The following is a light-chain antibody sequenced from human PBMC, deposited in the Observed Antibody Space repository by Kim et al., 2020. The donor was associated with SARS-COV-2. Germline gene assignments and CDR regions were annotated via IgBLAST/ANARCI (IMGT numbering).Light chain of an antibody. CDR2: DAS. CDR1: QTVSNY. J-gene: IGKJ1*01. V-gene: IGKV1-39*01. CDR3: QQSYVAPLT. Sequence: DIQMTQSPSSLSASVGDRVIITCRASQTVSNYLNWYQQKPGKAPYLLIYDASSLQTGVPSRFSGSGSGTEFSLTIDSLQPEDFATYYCQQSYVAPLTFGQGTKVDIK.